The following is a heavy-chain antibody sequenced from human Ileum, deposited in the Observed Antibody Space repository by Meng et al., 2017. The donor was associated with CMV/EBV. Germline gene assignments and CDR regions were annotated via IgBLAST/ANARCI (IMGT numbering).Heavy chain of an antibody. CDR1: GASMTSSTYY. V-gene: IGHV4-39*07. J-gene: IGHJ4*02. CDR2: IYYRGNT. CDR3: ARDYDYGDYQTFDD. Sequence: SETLSLTCTVSGASMTSSTYYWGWIRQSPGQGLECLGTIYYRGNTFYNLSFQNRVTMTVDTSRNQFSLKLIAVTAADTAVYYCARDYDYGDYQTFDDWGQGSLVTVSS. D-gene: IGHD4-17*01.